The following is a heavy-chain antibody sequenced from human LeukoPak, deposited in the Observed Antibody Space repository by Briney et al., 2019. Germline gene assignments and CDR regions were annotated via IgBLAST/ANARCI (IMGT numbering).Heavy chain of an antibody. J-gene: IGHJ4*02. Sequence: SETLSLTCAVYGGSFSGYYWSWIRQPPGKGLEWIGEINHSGSTNYNPSLKSRVTISVDTSKNQFSLKLSSVTAADTAVYYCARSKRRGSPPVPGLDYWGQGTLVTVSS. CDR2: INHSGST. CDR1: GGSFSGYY. V-gene: IGHV4-34*01. D-gene: IGHD2-2*01. CDR3: ARSKRRGSPPVPGLDY.